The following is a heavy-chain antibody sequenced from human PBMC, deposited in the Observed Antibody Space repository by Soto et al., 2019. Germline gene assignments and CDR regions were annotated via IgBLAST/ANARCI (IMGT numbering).Heavy chain of an antibody. J-gene: IGHJ4*02. D-gene: IGHD5-18*01. Sequence: PSETLSLTCTVSGGSISSYYWSWIRQPPGKGLEWIGYIYYSGSTNYNPSLKSRVTISVDTSKNQFSLKLSSVTAADTAVYYCARDHYTAMGPFDYWGQGTLVTVSS. V-gene: IGHV4-59*01. CDR1: GGSISSYY. CDR3: ARDHYTAMGPFDY. CDR2: IYYSGST.